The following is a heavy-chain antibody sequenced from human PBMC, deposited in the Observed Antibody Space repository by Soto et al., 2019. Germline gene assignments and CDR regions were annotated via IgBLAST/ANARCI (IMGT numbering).Heavy chain of an antibody. Sequence: GGSLRLSCAASGFPFSSYGMHWVRQAPGKGLDWVAVIWYDGSNKDYADSVKGRFTISRDNSKNTLYLQMNNLRVDDTAVYYCASSINWGQGTLVTVSS. CDR2: IWYDGSNK. J-gene: IGHJ4*02. V-gene: IGHV3-33*01. CDR3: ASSIN. CDR1: GFPFSSYG.